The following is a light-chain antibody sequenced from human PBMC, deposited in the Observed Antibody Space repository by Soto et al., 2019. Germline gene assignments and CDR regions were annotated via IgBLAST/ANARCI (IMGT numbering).Light chain of an antibody. V-gene: IGLV2-8*01. CDR1: SSDVGGYNF. Sequence: QSALTQPPSASGSPGQSVTISCTGTSSDVGGYNFVSWYQHHPGKAPKVVIYEVTKRPSGVPDRFSGSKSGNTASLTVSGLHAEDEADYYCASFAGTFYVFGTGTKVTVL. J-gene: IGLJ1*01. CDR3: ASFAGTFYV. CDR2: EVT.